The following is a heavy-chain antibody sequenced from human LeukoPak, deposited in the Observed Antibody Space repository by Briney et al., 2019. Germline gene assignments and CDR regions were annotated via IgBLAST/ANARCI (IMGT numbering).Heavy chain of an antibody. V-gene: IGHV3-15*01. CDR2: XKSKTDGGXX. CDR3: TTGWDYAY. J-gene: IGHJ4*02. D-gene: IGHD4-17*01. Sequence: PGGSLRLSCAASGFIFSNTXXXXXXQAXXXXXXWVGRXKSKTDGGXXXYXXXXKGXXXXSRDDSKNTLYLQMNSLDTEDTAVYYCTTGWDYAYWGQGTLVTVSS. CDR1: GFIFSNTX.